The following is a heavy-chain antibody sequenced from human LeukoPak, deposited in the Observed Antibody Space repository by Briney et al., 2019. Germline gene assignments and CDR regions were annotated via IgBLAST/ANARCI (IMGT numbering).Heavy chain of an antibody. D-gene: IGHD3-22*01. J-gene: IGHJ4*02. CDR1: GFTFSSYA. V-gene: IGHV3-23*01. Sequence: GSLRLSCAAAGFTFSSYAINWVRQAPGKGLEWVSAISGSGGSTYYADSVKGRFTISRDNSKNTLYLQMNSLRAEDTAVYYCARDISGYYYFDYWGQGTLVTVSS. CDR3: ARDISGYYYFDY. CDR2: ISGSGGST.